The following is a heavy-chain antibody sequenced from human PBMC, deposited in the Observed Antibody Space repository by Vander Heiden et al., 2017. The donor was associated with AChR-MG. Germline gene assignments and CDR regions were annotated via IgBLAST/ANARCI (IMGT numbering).Heavy chain of an antibody. CDR3: AKGGSLDYGDYDGDY. CDR1: GFTFADYA. J-gene: IGHJ4*02. D-gene: IGHD4-17*01. V-gene: IGHV3-9*01. CDR2: ISWNSGSI. Sequence: EVQLVESGGGLVQPGRSLRLSCAASGFTFADYAMHWVRQAPGKGLEWVSGISWNSGSIGYADSVKGRFTISRDNAKNSLYLQMNSLRAEDTALYYCAKGGSLDYGDYDGDYWGQGTLVTVSS.